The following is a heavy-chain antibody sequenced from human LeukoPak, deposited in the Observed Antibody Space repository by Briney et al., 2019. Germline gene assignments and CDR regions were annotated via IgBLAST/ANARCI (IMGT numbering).Heavy chain of an antibody. CDR3: ARDLGYYDSSGYYDWFDP. CDR2: IYTSGST. D-gene: IGHD3-22*01. J-gene: IGHJ5*02. Sequence: PSETLSLTCTVSGGSISSYYWSWIRQPAGKGLEWIGRIYTSGSTNYNPSLKSRVTMSVDTSKNQFSLKLSSMTAADTAVYYCARDLGYYDSSGYYDWFDPWGQGTLVTVSS. CDR1: GGSISSYY. V-gene: IGHV4-4*07.